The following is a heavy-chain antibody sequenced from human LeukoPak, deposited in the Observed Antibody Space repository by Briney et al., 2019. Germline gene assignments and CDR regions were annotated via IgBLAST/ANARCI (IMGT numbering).Heavy chain of an antibody. D-gene: IGHD3-10*01. CDR3: ARGGGNTRFDY. CDR2: IYTSGGT. J-gene: IGHJ4*02. CDR1: GFTVSSNY. Sequence: GGSLRLSCAGSGFTVSSNYMSWVRQAPGKGLEWVSIIYTSGGTYYGDPVKGRFTISRDNSKNTLYLQMNGLRAEDTAVYYCARGGGNTRFDYWGQGTLVTVSS. V-gene: IGHV3-53*01.